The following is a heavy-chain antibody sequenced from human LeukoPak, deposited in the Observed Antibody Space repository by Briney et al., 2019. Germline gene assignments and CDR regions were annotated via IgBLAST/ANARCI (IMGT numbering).Heavy chain of an antibody. J-gene: IGHJ4*02. CDR1: GFIFSTYA. D-gene: IGHD3-22*01. V-gene: IGHV3-23*01. CDR2: ISGSGGST. Sequence: GGSLRLSCAASGFIFSTYAMSWVRQAPGKGLEWVSTISGSGGSTYYADSVKGRFTISRDNSKNTLYLPMNSLRAEDTAVYYCAKVVYTSSGSSRYYFDYWGQGTLVTVSS. CDR3: AKVVYTSSGSSRYYFDY.